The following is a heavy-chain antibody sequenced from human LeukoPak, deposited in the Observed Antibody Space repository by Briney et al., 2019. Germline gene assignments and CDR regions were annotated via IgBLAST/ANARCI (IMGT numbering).Heavy chain of an antibody. Sequence: PGGSLRLSCAAPGFTVSSNYMSWVRQAPGKGLEWVSVIYSGGSTYYADSVKGRSTISRDNSKNTLYLQMNSLRAEDTAVYYCARGAGGYQFDYWGQGTLVTVSS. D-gene: IGHD3-22*01. V-gene: IGHV3-53*01. CDR2: IYSGGST. J-gene: IGHJ4*02. CDR1: GFTVSSNY. CDR3: ARGAGGYQFDY.